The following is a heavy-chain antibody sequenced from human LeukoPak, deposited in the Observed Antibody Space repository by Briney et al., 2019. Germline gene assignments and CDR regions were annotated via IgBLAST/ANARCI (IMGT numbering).Heavy chain of an antibody. CDR2: ISYSGST. Sequence: SETLSLTCTVSGVYISSYYWSWTRQPPGKGLEWIGYISYSGSTNSNSSLKSRVTTSVHTSKNQFSLKLSSVTAADAAVYYCAILGSAAGIGWQPPRGEGTLVTVSS. CDR1: GVYISSYY. V-gene: IGHV4-59*01. D-gene: IGHD1-26*01. CDR3: AILGSAAGIGWQPP. J-gene: IGHJ5*02.